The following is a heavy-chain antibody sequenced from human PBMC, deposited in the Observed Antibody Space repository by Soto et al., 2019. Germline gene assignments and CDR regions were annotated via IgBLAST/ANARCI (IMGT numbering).Heavy chain of an antibody. D-gene: IGHD2-2*01. CDR2: IYPGDSDT. CDR1: GYSFTSYW. J-gene: IGHJ6*03. V-gene: IGHV5-51*01. CDR3: ARRGKKCSSTSCYFHYYYYMDV. Sequence: PGESLKISCKGSGYSFTSYWIGWVRQMPGKGLEWIGIIYPGDSDTRYSPSFQGQVTISADKSISTAYLQWSSLKASDTAMYYCARRGKKCSSTSCYFHYYYYMDVWGKGTTVTVSS.